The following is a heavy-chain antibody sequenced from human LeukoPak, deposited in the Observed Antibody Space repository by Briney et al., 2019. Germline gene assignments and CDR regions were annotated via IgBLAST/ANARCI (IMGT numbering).Heavy chain of an antibody. V-gene: IGHV3-7*01. CDR3: ASSRDFYFDY. J-gene: IGHJ4*02. Sequence: GGSLRLSCAVSGFTFSSYWMSWVRQASGKGLEWVANIKQDGSEKYYVESVKGRFTISRDNAKNSLYLQMNSLRVEDTAVYYCASSRDFYFDYWGQGTLVTVTS. CDR2: IKQDGSEK. CDR1: GFTFSSYW. D-gene: IGHD2-2*01.